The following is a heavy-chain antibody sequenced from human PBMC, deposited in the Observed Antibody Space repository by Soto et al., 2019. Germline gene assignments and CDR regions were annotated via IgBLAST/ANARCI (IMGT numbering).Heavy chain of an antibody. J-gene: IGHJ5*02. Sequence: GGSLRLSCAASGFTFSDYYMSWIRQAPGKGLEWVSYISSSSSYTNYADSVKGRFTISRDNAKNSLYLQMNSLRAEDTAVYYCARDLQLAWFDPWGQGTLVTVSS. CDR3: ARDLQLAWFDP. CDR1: GFTFSDYY. V-gene: IGHV3-11*06. CDR2: ISSSSSYT. D-gene: IGHD5-18*01.